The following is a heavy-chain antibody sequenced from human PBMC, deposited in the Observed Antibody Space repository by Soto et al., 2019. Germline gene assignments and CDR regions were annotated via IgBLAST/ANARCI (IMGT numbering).Heavy chain of an antibody. CDR2: ISASGGST. J-gene: IGHJ4*02. D-gene: IGHD1-1*01. CDR1: GFTFKNYA. Sequence: GGSLRLSCAASGFTFKNYAMSWVRQAPGKGLEWCSGISASGGSTYYADSVKGRFTIPRDNSKDTLYLQMNSLSAEDTAVYYCAKVVNGNYFDYWGQGTLVTVSS. V-gene: IGHV3-23*01. CDR3: AKVVNGNYFDY.